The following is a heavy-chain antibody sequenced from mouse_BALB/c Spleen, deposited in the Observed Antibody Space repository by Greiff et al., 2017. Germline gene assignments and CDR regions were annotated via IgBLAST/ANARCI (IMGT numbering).Heavy chain of an antibody. J-gene: IGHJ2*01. CDR2: ISDGGSYT. CDR1: GFTFSDYY. V-gene: IGHV5-4*02. D-gene: IGHD1-1*01. Sequence: EVKLMESGGGLVKPGGSLKLSCAASGFTFSDYYMYWVRQTPEKRLEWVATISDGGSYTYSPDSVKGRFTISRDNAKNNLYLQMSSLKSEDTAMYSCARCPFITSVGYFDYWGQGTTLTVSS. CDR3: ARCPFITSVGYFDY.